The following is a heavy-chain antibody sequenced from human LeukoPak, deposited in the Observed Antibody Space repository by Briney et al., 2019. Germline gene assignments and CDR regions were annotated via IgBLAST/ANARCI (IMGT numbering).Heavy chain of an antibody. J-gene: IGHJ4*02. D-gene: IGHD3-10*01. CDR1: GYIFTGYV. Sequence: ASVRVSCKASGYIFTGYVMHWVRQAPGQGLEWMGWIHTNTGVTRESQKFHGRVTFTRDTSISTAYLELSSLTSDDTAVYYRARDLEGDLGTITDYWGQGSLVSVS. V-gene: IGHV1-2*02. CDR2: IHTNTGVT. CDR3: ARDLEGDLGTITDY.